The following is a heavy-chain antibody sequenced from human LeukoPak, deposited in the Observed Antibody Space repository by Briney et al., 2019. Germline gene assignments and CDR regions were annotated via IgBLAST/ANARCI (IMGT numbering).Heavy chain of an antibody. J-gene: IGHJ6*04. CDR2: ISSSGSTI. Sequence: GGSLRLSCAASGFTFSSYAMSWVRQAPGKGLEWVSYISSSGSTIYYADSVKGRFTISRDNAKNSLYLQMNTLRAEDTAVYYCAELGITMIGGVWGKGTTVTISS. V-gene: IGHV3-48*03. CDR3: AELGITMIGGV. D-gene: IGHD3-10*02. CDR1: GFTFSSYA.